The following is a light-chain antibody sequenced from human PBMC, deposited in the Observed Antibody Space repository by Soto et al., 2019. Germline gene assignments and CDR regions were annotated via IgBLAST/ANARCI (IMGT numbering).Light chain of an antibody. Sequence: DIQMTQSPSTLSASVGDRFTITCRASQIISTWLAWYQQKPGKAPKLLSYKASHLESGVPSRFSGSGSGTEFTLTISSLQPDDFATYYCQHYNSYWTFGQGTKVEIK. CDR1: QIISTW. V-gene: IGKV1-5*03. J-gene: IGKJ1*01. CDR2: KAS. CDR3: QHYNSYWT.